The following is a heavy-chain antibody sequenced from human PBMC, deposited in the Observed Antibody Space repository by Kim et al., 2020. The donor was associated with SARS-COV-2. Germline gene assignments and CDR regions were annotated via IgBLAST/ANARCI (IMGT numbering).Heavy chain of an antibody. Sequence: LKSRVTISIDTSKNPFSLKLGSVTAADPAVYYCARGDTIFGVVINAFDIWGQGTMVTVSS. D-gene: IGHD3-3*01. CDR3: ARGDTIFGVVINAFDI. V-gene: IGHV4-31*02. J-gene: IGHJ3*02.